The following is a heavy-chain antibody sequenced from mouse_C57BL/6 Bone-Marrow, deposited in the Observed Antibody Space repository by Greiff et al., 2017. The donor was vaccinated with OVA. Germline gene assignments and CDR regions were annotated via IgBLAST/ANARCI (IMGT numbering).Heavy chain of an antibody. D-gene: IGHD1-1*01. Sequence: QVQLQQPGAELVKPGASVKMSCKASGYTFTSYWITWVKQRPGQGLEWIGDIYPGSGSTNYNEKFKSKATLTVDTSSSTASMQLSSLTSEDSAVYYCARRGTTVVAPCDYWGQGTTLTVSS. V-gene: IGHV1-55*01. CDR2: IYPGSGST. J-gene: IGHJ2*01. CDR3: ARRGTTVVAPCDY. CDR1: GYTFTSYW.